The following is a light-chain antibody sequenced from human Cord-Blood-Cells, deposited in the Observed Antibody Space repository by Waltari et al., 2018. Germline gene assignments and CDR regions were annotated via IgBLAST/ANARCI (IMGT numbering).Light chain of an antibody. Sequence: QSVLTQPPSVSAAPGQTVTIPCSGTSPTIGTNFVSWYQQLPGTAPKLLIYDNNKRPSGIPDRFSGSKSGTSATLGITGLQTGDEADYYCGTWDSSLSAGVFGTGTKVTVL. CDR3: GTWDSSLSAGV. CDR2: DNN. J-gene: IGLJ1*01. V-gene: IGLV1-51*01. CDR1: SPTIGTNF.